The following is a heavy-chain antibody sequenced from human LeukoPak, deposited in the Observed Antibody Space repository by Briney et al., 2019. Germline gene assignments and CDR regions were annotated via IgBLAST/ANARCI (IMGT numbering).Heavy chain of an antibody. CDR2: IWSGGTNQ. CDR3: AKGAQRGFDYSNSLEH. CDR1: GFTFSHFS. Sequence: PGTSLRLSCEASGFTFSHFSMHWVRQAPGKGLEWVAVIWSGGTNQYYADSVKGRFTISRDNSKKTVSLQMDSLIAENTACYYCAKGAQRGFDYSNSLEHWGQGSVVTV. V-gene: IGHV3-33*06. J-gene: IGHJ1*01. D-gene: IGHD4-11*01.